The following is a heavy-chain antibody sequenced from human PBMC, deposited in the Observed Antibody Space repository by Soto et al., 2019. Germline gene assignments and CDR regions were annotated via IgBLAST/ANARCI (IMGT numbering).Heavy chain of an antibody. Sequence: QVHLVQSGAEVKKPGASVKVSCQASGYAFTTYGITWVRQAPGQGLEWMGWISAHNGITNYAQKLQGRVTVTRDTSTSTAYMELRSLRSDDTAVYYCARGRYGDYWGQGAQVTVSS. J-gene: IGHJ4*02. CDR3: ARGRYGDY. CDR1: GYAFTTYG. CDR2: ISAHNGIT. D-gene: IGHD1-1*01. V-gene: IGHV1-18*01.